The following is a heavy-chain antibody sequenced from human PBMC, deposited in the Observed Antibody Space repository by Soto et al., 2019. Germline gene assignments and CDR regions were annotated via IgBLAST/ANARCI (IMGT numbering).Heavy chain of an antibody. Sequence: PGGSLRLSCAASGFTFSSYAMHWVRQAPGKGLEWVANIKQDGSEKYYVDSVKGRFTISRDNAKNSLYLQMNSLRAEDTAVYYCARDGLRISIFGVVTYYYGMDVWGQGTTVTVSS. J-gene: IGHJ6*02. V-gene: IGHV3-7*05. CDR2: IKQDGSEK. CDR1: GFTFSSYA. D-gene: IGHD3-3*01. CDR3: ARDGLRISIFGVVTYYYGMDV.